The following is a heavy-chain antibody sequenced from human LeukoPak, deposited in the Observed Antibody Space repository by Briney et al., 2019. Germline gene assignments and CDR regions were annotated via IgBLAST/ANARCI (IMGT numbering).Heavy chain of an antibody. J-gene: IGHJ4*02. D-gene: IGHD5-18*01. CDR2: ISYSGST. Sequence: SETLSLTCTVSGGSISSHYWSWIRQPPGKGLEWIGYISYSGSTNYNTSLKSRVTISVDTPKNQFSLTLSSVTAADTAVYYCARAPGGYSYGALYYFDCWGQGTLVTVSS. CDR1: GGSISSHY. CDR3: ARAPGGYSYGALYYFDC. V-gene: IGHV4-59*11.